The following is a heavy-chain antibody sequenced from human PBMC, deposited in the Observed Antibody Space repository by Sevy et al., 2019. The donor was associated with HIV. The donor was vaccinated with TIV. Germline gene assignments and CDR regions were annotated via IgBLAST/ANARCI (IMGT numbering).Heavy chain of an antibody. J-gene: IGHJ6*02. V-gene: IGHV1-18*01. CDR2: ISGDNGNT. Sequence: ASVKVSCKASGYTFISYGISWVRQAPGQGLEWMGWISGDNGNTISAQNLQGRVTMSTDTSTSTAYIELRSLRSDDTAVYYCARDSMPTVKGIIITPYYYGTDLWGQGTTVTVSS. CDR3: ARDSMPTVKGIIITPYYYGTDL. D-gene: IGHD3-10*01. CDR1: GYTFISYG.